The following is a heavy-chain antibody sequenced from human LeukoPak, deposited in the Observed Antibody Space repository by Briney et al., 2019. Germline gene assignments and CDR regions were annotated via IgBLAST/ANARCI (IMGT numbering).Heavy chain of an antibody. Sequence: PSETLSLTCAVYGGSFSGYYWSWIRQPPGKGLEWIGEINHSGSTNYNPSLKSRVTISVDTSKNQFSLKLSSVTAADTAVYYCARVAWIQLWLPAAPNDYWGQGTLVTVSS. D-gene: IGHD5-18*01. J-gene: IGHJ4*02. CDR2: INHSGST. CDR1: GGSFSGYY. CDR3: ARVAWIQLWLPAAPNDY. V-gene: IGHV4-34*01.